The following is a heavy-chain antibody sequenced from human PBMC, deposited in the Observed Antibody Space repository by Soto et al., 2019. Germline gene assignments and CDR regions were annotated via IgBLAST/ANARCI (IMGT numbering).Heavy chain of an antibody. V-gene: IGHV2-5*02. J-gene: IGHJ4*02. CDR1: GFSLSTSGVG. D-gene: IGHD2-15*01. CDR2: IYRDDDK. CDR3: AHSPPAAQSWDSDY. Sequence: QITLKESGPTLVKPTQTLTLTCTFSGFSLSTSGVGVGWIRQPPGKALEWLAPIYRDDDKRYSPSPKSRLTSXTXTXXSRAALTMTNIDPMDTATYYCAHSPPAAQSWDSDYWGQGTLVTVCS.